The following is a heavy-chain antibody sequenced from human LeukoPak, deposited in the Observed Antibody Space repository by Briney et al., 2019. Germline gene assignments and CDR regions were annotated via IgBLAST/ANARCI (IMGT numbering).Heavy chain of an antibody. CDR3: ARGNSGYDYAFDI. D-gene: IGHD5-12*01. CDR1: GGSISSYH. J-gene: IGHJ3*02. V-gene: IGHV4-59*01. Sequence: SETLSLTCTVSGGSISSYHWSWIRQPPGKGLQWIGFIYSSGSTNYNPSLKSRVTISLDTSKNQFSLRVSSVTSADTAVYYCARGNSGYDYAFDIWGQGTLVTVSS. CDR2: IYSSGST.